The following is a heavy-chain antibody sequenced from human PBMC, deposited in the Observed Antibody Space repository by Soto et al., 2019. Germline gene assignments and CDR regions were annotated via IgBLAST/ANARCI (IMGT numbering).Heavy chain of an antibody. Sequence: SETLSLTCTVSGGSISSGGYYWSWIRQHPGKGLEWIGYIYYSGSTYYNPSLKSRVTISVDTSKNQFSLKLSSVTAADTAVYYCARSLEYSSSYVAKYYFDYWGQGTLVTVSS. CDR1: GGSISSGGYY. CDR2: IYYSGST. V-gene: IGHV4-31*03. D-gene: IGHD6-6*01. CDR3: ARSLEYSSSYVAKYYFDY. J-gene: IGHJ4*02.